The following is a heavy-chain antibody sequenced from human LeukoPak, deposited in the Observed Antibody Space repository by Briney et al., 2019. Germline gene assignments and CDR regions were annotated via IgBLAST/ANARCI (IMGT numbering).Heavy chain of an antibody. Sequence: SETLSLTCTVSSGSINGYYWSWIRQPPGQGLEWIGYVSYSGSTNYNPSLQSRVTISIGTSKNQFSLKLNSVTAADTAVYYCARGLPLDYWGQGTLVTVSS. CDR1: SGSINGYY. V-gene: IGHV4-59*01. CDR3: ARGLPLDY. CDR2: VSYSGST. D-gene: IGHD2-21*02. J-gene: IGHJ4*02.